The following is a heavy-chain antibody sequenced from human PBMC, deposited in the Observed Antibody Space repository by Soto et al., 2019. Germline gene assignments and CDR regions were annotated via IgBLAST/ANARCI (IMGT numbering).Heavy chain of an antibody. V-gene: IGHV4-59*12. CDR2: IHYLGTT. D-gene: IGHD3-22*01. J-gene: IGHJ5*02. CDR3: ARTGKFYYYDMSGLPFDP. CDR1: GGSISSYH. Sequence: PSETLSLTCTVSGGSISSYHWSWIRQPPGKGLEWIGDIHYLGTTNYNPSLKRRVSISLDKSKNQFSLKLTSVTAADTAVYFCARTGKFYYYDMSGLPFDPWGPGVLVTVSS.